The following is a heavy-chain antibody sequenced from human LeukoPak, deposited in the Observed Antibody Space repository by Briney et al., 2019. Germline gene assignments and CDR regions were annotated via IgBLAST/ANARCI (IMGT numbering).Heavy chain of an antibody. Sequence: GGSLRLSCAASRFTFSTYSMNWVRQAPGRGLEWVSYISSSSTNIYYKDSVKGRFTISRDNAKNSLYLHMTGLRAEDTAVYYCVRNDGDNAFDIWGQGTMVIVSS. CDR2: ISSSSTNI. CDR3: VRNDGDNAFDI. D-gene: IGHD4-17*01. CDR1: RFTFSTYS. V-gene: IGHV3-48*01. J-gene: IGHJ3*02.